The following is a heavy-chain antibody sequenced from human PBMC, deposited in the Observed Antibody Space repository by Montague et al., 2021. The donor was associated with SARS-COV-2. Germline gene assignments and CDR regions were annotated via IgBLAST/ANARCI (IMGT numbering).Heavy chain of an antibody. J-gene: IGHJ6*02. V-gene: IGHV4-59*08. Sequence: SETLSLTCDVSGVSISNYHWNWIRQPPRQGMELMWYIHNNGHKNXKPYLQSRVTMSVDTSKNQVSLKLTSVTAADTAVYYCARHDNSGTYPMDVWGQGTTVTVSS. CDR2: IHNNGHK. D-gene: IGHD3-10*01. CDR1: GVSISNYH. CDR3: ARHDNSGTYPMDV.